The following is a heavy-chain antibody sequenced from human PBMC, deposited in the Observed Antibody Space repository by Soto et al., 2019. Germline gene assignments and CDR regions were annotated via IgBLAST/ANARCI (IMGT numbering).Heavy chain of an antibody. V-gene: IGHV3-48*01. J-gene: IGHJ4*02. CDR1: GFTFSSYS. Sequence: GGSLRLSCAASGFTFSSYSMNWVRQAPGKGLEWVSYISSSSSTIYYADSVKGRFTISRDNAKNSLYLQMNSLRAEDTAVYYCARDLSGEGFDYWGQGTLVTVSS. CDR2: ISSSSSTI. CDR3: ARDLSGEGFDY.